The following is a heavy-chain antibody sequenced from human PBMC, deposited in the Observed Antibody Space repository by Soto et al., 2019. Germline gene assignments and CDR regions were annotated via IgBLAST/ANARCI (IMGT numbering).Heavy chain of an antibody. CDR1: GFTFSSYG. Sequence: QVQLVESGGGVVQPGRSLRLSCAASGFTFSSYGMHWVRQAPGKGLEWVAVIWYDGSNKYYADSVKGRFTISRDNSKNTLYLQMNSLRAEDTAVYYCARRPTSCGGSCPGGFDYWGQGTLVTVSS. J-gene: IGHJ4*02. CDR3: ARRPTSCGGSCPGGFDY. V-gene: IGHV3-33*01. D-gene: IGHD2-15*01. CDR2: IWYDGSNK.